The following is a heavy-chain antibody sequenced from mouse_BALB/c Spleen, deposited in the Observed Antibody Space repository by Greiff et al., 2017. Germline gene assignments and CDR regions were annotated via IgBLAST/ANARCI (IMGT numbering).Heavy chain of an antibody. CDR2: INSNGGST. D-gene: IGHD5-1*01. V-gene: IGHV5-6-3*01. CDR1: GFPFSSYG. Sequence: EVKLVESGGGLVQPGGSLKLSCAASGFPFSSYGMSWVRQTPDKRLELVATINSNGGSTYYPDNVKGRFTISRDNAKNTLYLQMSSLKSEDTAMYYCSRNEYLWACWGQGTLVTVSA. CDR3: SRNEYLWAC. J-gene: IGHJ3*01.